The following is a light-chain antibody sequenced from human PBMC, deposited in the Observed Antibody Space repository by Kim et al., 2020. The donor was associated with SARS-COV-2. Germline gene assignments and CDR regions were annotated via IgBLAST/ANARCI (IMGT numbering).Light chain of an antibody. CDR1: QGISNY. V-gene: IGKV1-27*01. J-gene: IGKJ5*01. CDR2: AAS. Sequence: ASIGHRVTITCRASQGISNYLAWYQQKPGKVPELLIYAASTLQSGVQSRFSGSGSGTVFTLTISSLQAEDVATYYCQNYYSAPNTFGQGTRLEIK. CDR3: QNYYSAPNT.